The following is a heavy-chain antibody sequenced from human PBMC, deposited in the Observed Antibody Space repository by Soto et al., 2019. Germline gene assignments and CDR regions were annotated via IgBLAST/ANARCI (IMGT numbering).Heavy chain of an antibody. D-gene: IGHD2-8*02. Sequence: SETLARTCAVCGHSMHKNGWWSWVRQSPGKGLEWIGEVTRSGSTNYNPSLKSRVTISVDTSKNQFSLKLSSVTAADTAVYYCAREILAFDYWGQGTLVT. V-gene: IGHV4-4*02. CDR2: VTRSGST. J-gene: IGHJ4*02. CDR1: GHSMHKNGW. CDR3: AREILAFDY.